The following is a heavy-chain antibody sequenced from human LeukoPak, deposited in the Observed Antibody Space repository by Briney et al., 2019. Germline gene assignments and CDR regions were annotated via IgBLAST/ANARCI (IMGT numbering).Heavy chain of an antibody. Sequence: SETLSLTCTVSDYSISSGYGYYWSWIRQPPGKGLEWIGEINHCGSTNYKPSLKSRATISVDTSKNQFSLKLSSVTAADTAVYYCARGTRTRTVTTFGYYYYMDVWGKGTTVTVSS. D-gene: IGHD4-17*01. V-gene: IGHV4-34*01. J-gene: IGHJ6*03. CDR3: ARGTRTRTVTTFGYYYYMDV. CDR2: INHCGST. CDR1: DYSISSGYGYY.